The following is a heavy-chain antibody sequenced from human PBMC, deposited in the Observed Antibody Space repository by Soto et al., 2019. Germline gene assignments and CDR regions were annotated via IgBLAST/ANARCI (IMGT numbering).Heavy chain of an antibody. J-gene: IGHJ6*02. CDR2: IIPIFGTA. V-gene: IGHV1-69*13. D-gene: IGHD2-21*02. CDR3: ARVAVGYCGGDFYSLGYYSYAMHV. CDR1: GGTFSSYA. Sequence: AVKVSCKASGGTFSSYAISWVRQAPGQGLEWMGGIIPIFGTANYAQKFQGRVTITADESTSTAYMELSSLRSEDTAVYYCARVAVGYCGGDFYSLGYYSYAMHVWGQGTPLTVYS.